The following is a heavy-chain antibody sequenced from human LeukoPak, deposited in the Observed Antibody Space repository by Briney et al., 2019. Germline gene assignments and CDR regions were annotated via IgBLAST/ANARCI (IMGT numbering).Heavy chain of an antibody. CDR2: IYPGDSDT. CDR1: GYSFTTYW. J-gene: IGHJ5*02. D-gene: IGHD6-19*01. V-gene: IGHV5-51*01. CDR3: ATAISGWYFVT. Sequence: GESLNISCKGSGYSFTTYWIGWVRQMPGKGLQWMGIIYPGDSDTRYSPSFQGQVTISADKSISTAYLQWSSLKASDTAMYYCATAISGWYFVTWGQGTLVTVSS.